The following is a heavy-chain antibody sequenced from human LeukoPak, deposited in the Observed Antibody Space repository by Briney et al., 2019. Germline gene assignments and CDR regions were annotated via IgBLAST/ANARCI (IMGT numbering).Heavy chain of an antibody. CDR2: VYHSGST. CDR3: ARARRVVVGAPYYFDY. CDR1: GGSISSSNW. J-gene: IGHJ4*02. D-gene: IGHD2-15*01. V-gene: IGHV4-4*02. Sequence: SETLSLTCAVSGGSISSSNWWSWVRQPPGKGLEWIGEVYHSGSTNYNPSLKSRVSLSVDKSKNQFSLKLSSVTAADTAVYYCARARRVVVGAPYYFDYWGQGTLVTVSS.